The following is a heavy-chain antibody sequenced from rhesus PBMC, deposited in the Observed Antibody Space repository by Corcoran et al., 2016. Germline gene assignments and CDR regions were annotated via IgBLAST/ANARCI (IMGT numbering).Heavy chain of an antibody. CDR2: IYGNSAST. CDR1: GGSISGYYY. D-gene: IGHD4-35*01. V-gene: IGHV4-143*01. CDR3: AREAHYGNYGPPY. Sequence: QVQLQESGPGLVKPSETLSLTCAVSGGSISGYYYWSWIRQPPGKGLEWIGYIYGNSASTNYNPSLKNRVTISKDTSKNQFSLKLSSVTAADTAVYYCAREAHYGNYGPPYWGQGVLVTVSS. J-gene: IGHJ4*01.